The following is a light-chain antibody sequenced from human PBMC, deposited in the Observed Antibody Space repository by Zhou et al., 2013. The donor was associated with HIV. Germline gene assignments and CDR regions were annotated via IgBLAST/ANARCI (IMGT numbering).Light chain of an antibody. J-gene: IGKJ1*01. Sequence: EIVMTQSPATLSVSPGERAILSCRASQSISNNLGWYQQKPGQAPRLLIYAVSTRATGIPAKFSGSGSGTEFTLTISSLQSEDFAVYYCQQYNNWPRTFGQGTRVEIK. CDR2: AVS. CDR3: QQYNNWPRT. CDR1: QSISNN. V-gene: IGKV3-15*01.